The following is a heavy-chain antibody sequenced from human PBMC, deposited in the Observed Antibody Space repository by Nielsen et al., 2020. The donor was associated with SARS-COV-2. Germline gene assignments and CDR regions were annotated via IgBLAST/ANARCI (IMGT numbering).Heavy chain of an antibody. Sequence: WIRQPPGKGLEWVSLISGDGGSTYYADSVKGRFTISRDNSKNSLYLQMNSLRAEDTAVYYCARDGLGIAVAGTVDYYYYGMDVWGQGTTVTVSS. CDR3: ARDGLGIAVAGTVDYYYYGMDV. J-gene: IGHJ6*02. CDR2: ISGDGGST. V-gene: IGHV3-43*02. D-gene: IGHD6-19*01.